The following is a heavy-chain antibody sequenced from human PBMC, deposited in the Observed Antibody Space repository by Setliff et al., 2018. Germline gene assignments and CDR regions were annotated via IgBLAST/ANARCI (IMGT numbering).Heavy chain of an antibody. CDR3: ARGETSSGWYIYYYYYMDV. Sequence: ETLSLTCTVSGGSVSSGSYYWSWIRQPPGKGLEWIGYIYYSGSTNYNPSLKSRVTISVDTSKNQFSLKLSSVTAADTAVYYCARGETSSGWYIYYYYYMDVRGKGTTVTVSS. D-gene: IGHD6-19*01. J-gene: IGHJ6*03. V-gene: IGHV4-61*01. CDR1: GGSVSSGSYY. CDR2: IYYSGST.